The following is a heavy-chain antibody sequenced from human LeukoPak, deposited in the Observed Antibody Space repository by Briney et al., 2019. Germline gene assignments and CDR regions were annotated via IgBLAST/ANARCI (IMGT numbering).Heavy chain of an antibody. CDR1: GFTFDDYA. J-gene: IGHJ4*02. CDR3: AKGYYYDSSGYQDY. Sequence: PGGSLRLSCAASGFTFDDYAMPWVRQAPGKGLEWVSGISWNSGSIGYADSVKGRFTISRDNAKNSLYLQMNSLRAEDTALYYCAKGYYYDSSGYQDYWGQGTLVTVSS. CDR2: ISWNSGSI. V-gene: IGHV3-9*01. D-gene: IGHD3-22*01.